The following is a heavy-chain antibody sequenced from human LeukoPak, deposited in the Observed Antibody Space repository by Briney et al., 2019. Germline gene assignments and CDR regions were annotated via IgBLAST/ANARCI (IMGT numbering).Heavy chain of an antibody. Sequence: GESLQISCQGSGSSFTSCWIGWVRQLPGKGLEWMGIIYPGDSDTRYSPSFQGQVTISADKSITTAYLQWTSLKASDTAMYYCASQISSGYYYSTLYWGQGTLVTVSS. CDR3: ASQISSGYYYSTLY. CDR2: IYPGDSDT. D-gene: IGHD3-22*01. J-gene: IGHJ4*02. CDR1: GSSFTSCW. V-gene: IGHV5-51*01.